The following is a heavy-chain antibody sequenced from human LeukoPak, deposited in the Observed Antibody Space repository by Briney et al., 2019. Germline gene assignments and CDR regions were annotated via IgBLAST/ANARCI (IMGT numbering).Heavy chain of an antibody. Sequence: GGSLRLSQAAAWFTLSIDGLWWVRQAPGKGLEWVAVKWDDGTNKYYWDSVEGRFTISRDNSTGTLHLHMNCLKAGDPAVYYYQKHGNEAASLTCYYLCIHVWGQGTTVTVSS. D-gene: IGHD1-1*01. CDR3: QKHGNEAASLTCYYLCIHV. CDR2: KWDDGTNK. V-gene: IGHV3-33*01. CDR1: WFTLSIDG. J-gene: IGHJ6*02.